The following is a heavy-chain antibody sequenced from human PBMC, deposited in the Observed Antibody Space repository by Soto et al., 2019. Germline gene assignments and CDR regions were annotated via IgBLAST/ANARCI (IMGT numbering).Heavy chain of an antibody. CDR3: ASSPRPGRGYSYGYFDY. V-gene: IGHV1-18*04. Sequence: ASVKVSCKASGYTFTSYGISWVRQAPGQGLEWMGWISAYNGNTNYAQKLQGRVTMTTDTSTSTAYMGLRSLRSDDTAVYYCASSPRPGRGYSYGYFDYWGQGTLVTVSS. J-gene: IGHJ4*02. CDR2: ISAYNGNT. D-gene: IGHD5-18*01. CDR1: GYTFTSYG.